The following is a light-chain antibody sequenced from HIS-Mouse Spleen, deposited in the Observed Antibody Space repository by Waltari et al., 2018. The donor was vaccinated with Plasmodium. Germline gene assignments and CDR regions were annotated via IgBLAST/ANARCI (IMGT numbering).Light chain of an antibody. Sequence: AIQMTQSPSSLSASVRDRVTITCRASQGNRNDLGWYQQKPGKAPKLLISAASSLQSGVPSRFSGSGSGTDFTLTISSLQPEDFATYYCLQDYNYPYTFGQGTKLEIK. CDR1: QGNRND. J-gene: IGKJ2*01. CDR3: LQDYNYPYT. V-gene: IGKV1-6*01. CDR2: AAS.